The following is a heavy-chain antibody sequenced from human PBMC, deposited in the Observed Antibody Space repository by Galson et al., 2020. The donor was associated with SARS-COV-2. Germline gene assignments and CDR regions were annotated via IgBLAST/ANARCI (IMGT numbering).Heavy chain of an antibody. Sequence: GGSLRLSCAASGFTFSSYDMPWVRQATGTGLEWVSAIGTAGDTYYPGSVKGRFTISRENAKNSLYLQMNSLRAGDTTVYYCARVEYDSSGYYYWFDPWGQGTLVTVSS. CDR2: IGTAGDT. V-gene: IGHV3-13*01. CDR3: ARVEYDSSGYYYWFDP. D-gene: IGHD3-22*01. J-gene: IGHJ5*02. CDR1: GFTFSSYD.